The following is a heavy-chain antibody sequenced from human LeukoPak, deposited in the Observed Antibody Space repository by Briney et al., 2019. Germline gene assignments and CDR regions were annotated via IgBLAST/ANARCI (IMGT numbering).Heavy chain of an antibody. D-gene: IGHD1-26*01. CDR1: RFTLSSYA. CDR2: ISGSGGST. CDR3: AKFFSIAGATIFDY. J-gene: IGHJ4*02. Sequence: GGSLRLSCAASRFTLSSYAMSCGRQAPGKGLEWVSAISGSGGSTYYADSVKGRFTISRDNSKNTLYLQMNSLRAEDTAVCYRAKFFSIAGATIFDYWGQGTLVTVSS. V-gene: IGHV3-23*01.